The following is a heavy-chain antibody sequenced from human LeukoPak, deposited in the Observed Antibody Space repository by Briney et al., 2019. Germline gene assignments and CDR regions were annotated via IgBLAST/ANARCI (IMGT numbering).Heavy chain of an antibody. V-gene: IGHV3-21*01. CDR1: GFTFSSYS. D-gene: IGHD1-1*01. Sequence: PGGSLRLSCAASGFTFSSYSMNWVRQAPGKGLEWVSSISSSSSYIYYADSVKGRFTISRDNAKNSLYLQMNSLRAEDTAVYYCARAGGLEDERVDAFDIWGQGTMVTVSS. CDR2: ISSSSSYI. CDR3: ARAGGLEDERVDAFDI. J-gene: IGHJ3*02.